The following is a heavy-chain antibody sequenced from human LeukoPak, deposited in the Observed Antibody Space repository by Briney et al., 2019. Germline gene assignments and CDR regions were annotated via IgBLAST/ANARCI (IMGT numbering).Heavy chain of an antibody. CDR2: INHSGST. D-gene: IGHD5-24*01. CDR3: ATKYRDGYNYFY. V-gene: IGHV4-34*01. J-gene: IGHJ4*02. CDR1: GGSFSGYY. Sequence: PSETLSLTCAVYGGSFSGYYWSWIRQPPGKGLEWIGEINHSGSTNYNPSLKSRVTTSVDTSKNQFSLKLSSVTAADTAVYYCATKYRDGYNYFYWGQGTLVTVSS.